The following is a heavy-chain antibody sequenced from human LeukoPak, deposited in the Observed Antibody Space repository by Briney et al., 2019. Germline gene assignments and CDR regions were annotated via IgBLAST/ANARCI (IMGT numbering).Heavy chain of an antibody. V-gene: IGHV4-39*01. Sequence: GSLRLSCAASGFTFSSYAMSWVRQPPGKGLEWIGSIYYSGSTYYNPSLKSRVTISVDTSKNQFSLKLSSVTAADTAVYYCARHTYYYYYMDVWGKGTTVTISS. CDR1: GFTFSSYA. CDR2: IYYSGST. CDR3: ARHTYYYYYMDV. J-gene: IGHJ6*03.